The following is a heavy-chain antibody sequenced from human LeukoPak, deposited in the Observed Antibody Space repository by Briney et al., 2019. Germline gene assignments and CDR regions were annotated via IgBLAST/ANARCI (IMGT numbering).Heavy chain of an antibody. Sequence: SDTLALTCTVSGDSIINFYWSWIRQPPGKGLEWSGYIYYSGTTNYNPSLKSRVTMSVDTSKNQFSLKLRSVTAADTAVYYCARLKFDVLTGYYEALDYWGQGTLVTVSS. D-gene: IGHD3-9*01. CDR3: ARLKFDVLTGYYEALDY. V-gene: IGHV4-59*08. CDR2: IYYSGTT. CDR1: GDSIINFY. J-gene: IGHJ4*02.